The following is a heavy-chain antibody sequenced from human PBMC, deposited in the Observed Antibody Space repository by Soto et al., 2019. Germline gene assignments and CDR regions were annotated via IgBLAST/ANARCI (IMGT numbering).Heavy chain of an antibody. CDR2: IYYSGRT. Sequence: QLQLQESGPGLVKPSETLSLTCTVSGGSITGSPYFWGWIRQPPGKGLEWVGRIYYSGRTYYNPSLMSRVTIFVDTSENQFSLKLSSVTAADTAVYYCARHRDGDYVPLYFDSWGHGTLVTVSS. D-gene: IGHD4-17*01. J-gene: IGHJ4*01. CDR1: GGSITGSPYF. V-gene: IGHV4-39*01. CDR3: ARHRDGDYVPLYFDS.